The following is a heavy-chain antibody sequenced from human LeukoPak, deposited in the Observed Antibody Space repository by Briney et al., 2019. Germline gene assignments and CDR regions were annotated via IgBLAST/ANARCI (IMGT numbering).Heavy chain of an antibody. CDR1: GFTVSSNY. V-gene: IGHV3-66*01. D-gene: IGHD3-10*01. CDR3: AREGGSGISVAFDI. CDR2: IYSGGST. J-gene: IGHJ3*02. Sequence: PGGSLRLSCAASGFTVSSNYMSWVRQAPGKGLEWVSVIYSGGSTYYADSVKGRFTISRDNSKNTLYLQMNSLRAEDTAVYYCAREGGSGISVAFDIWGQGTMVTVSS.